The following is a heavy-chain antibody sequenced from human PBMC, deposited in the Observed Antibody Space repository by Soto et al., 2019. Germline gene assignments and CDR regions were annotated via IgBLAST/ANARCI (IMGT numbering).Heavy chain of an antibody. CDR1: GGSFKSGSYS. CDR2: VYHTGRT. V-gene: IGHV4-61*01. D-gene: IGHD3-3*01. J-gene: IGHJ4*02. CDR3: ARDFAYFDS. Sequence: SETLSLTCSVSGGSFKSGSYSWSWIRHPPGKGLEWIGYVYHTGRTSYNPSLKSRVSISMDTSKNQFSLNLDSVTAADTAVYFCARDFAYFDSWGQGTLVTVSS.